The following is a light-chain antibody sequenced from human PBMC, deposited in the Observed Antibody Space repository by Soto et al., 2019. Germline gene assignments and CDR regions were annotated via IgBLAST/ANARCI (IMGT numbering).Light chain of an antibody. CDR2: DAS. V-gene: IGKV3-20*01. CDR1: QSVSSY. J-gene: IGKJ1*01. CDR3: QQYGSSPRT. Sequence: IVLTQSPATLSLSPGEIATLAWRAGQSVSSYLAWYQQKGGQAPRLLIYDASSRATAIPDRFSGSGSGTDFTLTISRLESEDFAVYYCQQYGSSPRTFGQGTKVDIK.